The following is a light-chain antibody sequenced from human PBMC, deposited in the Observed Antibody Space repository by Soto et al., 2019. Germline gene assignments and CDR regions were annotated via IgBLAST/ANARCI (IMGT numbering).Light chain of an antibody. CDR3: QQYDASPT. CDR1: QVVRSDY. J-gene: IGKJ4*01. V-gene: IGKV3-20*01. Sequence: VLTQSQGTLSLSPGERATLSCRASQVVRSDYLAWYQQKPGQAPRLLMYGASSRATGTPDRFTGSGSGTDFTLTISKLEPEDLAVYFCQQYDASPTFGGGTKVEIK. CDR2: GAS.